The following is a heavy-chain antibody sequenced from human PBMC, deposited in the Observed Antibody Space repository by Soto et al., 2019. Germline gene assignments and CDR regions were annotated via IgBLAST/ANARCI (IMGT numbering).Heavy chain of an antibody. Sequence: SQTLSLTCAISGGSVCSNSAAWNWIRQSPSRGLEWLGRTYYRSKWYNDYAVSVKSRITINPDTSKNQFSLQLNSVTPEDTAVYYCARTPRGYSYGYYYSSGIDVWGQGTPATVSS. CDR1: GGSVCSNSAA. J-gene: IGHJ6*02. CDR2: TYYRSKWYN. V-gene: IGHV6-1*01. D-gene: IGHD5-18*01. CDR3: ARTPRGYSYGYYYSSGIDV.